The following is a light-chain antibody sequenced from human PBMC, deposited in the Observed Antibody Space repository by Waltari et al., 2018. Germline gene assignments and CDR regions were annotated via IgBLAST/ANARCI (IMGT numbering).Light chain of an antibody. J-gene: IGKJ1*01. Sequence: EIVLTQSPGTLSLFPGERATLSCRASQSVSRALAWYQQKPGQAPRLLIYGTSNRATGIPDRFSGSGSGTDFSLTISRLEPEDVAVYFCQHYVRLPATFGQGTKVEIK. V-gene: IGKV3-20*01. CDR2: GTS. CDR3: QHYVRLPAT. CDR1: QSVSRA.